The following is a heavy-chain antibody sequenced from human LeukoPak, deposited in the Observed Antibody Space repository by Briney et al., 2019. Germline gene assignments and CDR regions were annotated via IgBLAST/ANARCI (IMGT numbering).Heavy chain of an antibody. Sequence: SQALPLTCAISGDSVSSNIAAWNWIMQSPSRGLEWLGRKYYKSKWYNDYAASVQSRITINQHTDNTQFSLQLNSVTPEDTAVYHCAWSPLDCSGGSCYPGDWFDPWRQGTLVSVSS. CDR1: GDSVSSNIAA. CDR2: KYYKSKWYN. D-gene: IGHD2-15*01. CDR3: AWSPLDCSGGSCYPGDWFDP. V-gene: IGHV6-1*01. J-gene: IGHJ5*02.